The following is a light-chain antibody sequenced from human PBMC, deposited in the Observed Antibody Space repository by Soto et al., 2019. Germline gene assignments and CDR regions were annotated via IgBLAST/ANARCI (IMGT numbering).Light chain of an antibody. CDR3: QQYGSSPQT. Sequence: EIVLTQSPGTVSLSPAQRATLSCSASQSVRNSYLAWYQQKPGQAPRLLIYGASSRATGIPDTFSGSGSGTDFTLTISRLEPEDFAVYYCQQYGSSPQTLGQGTKVDIK. V-gene: IGKV3-20*01. CDR2: GAS. CDR1: QSVRNSY. J-gene: IGKJ2*01.